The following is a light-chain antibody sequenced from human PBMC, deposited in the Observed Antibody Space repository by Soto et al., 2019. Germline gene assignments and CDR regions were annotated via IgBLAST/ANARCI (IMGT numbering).Light chain of an antibody. V-gene: IGKV3-15*01. CDR3: QQYGSSPWT. CDR2: DAS. Sequence: EIVMTQSPATLSVSPGEGATVSCRAIQIVSSHLAWYQHKPGQAPRLLFYDASTRATGIPARFSGRGSGTDFTLTISRLEPEDFAVYYCQQYGSSPWTFGQGTKVDIK. CDR1: QIVSSH. J-gene: IGKJ1*01.